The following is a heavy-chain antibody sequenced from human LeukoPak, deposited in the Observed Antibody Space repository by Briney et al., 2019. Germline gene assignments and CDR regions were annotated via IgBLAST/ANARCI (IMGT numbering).Heavy chain of an antibody. J-gene: IGHJ4*02. CDR1: GGSISSYY. CDR2: IQYSGST. V-gene: IGHV4-59*12. CDR3: ARGIVGATTQDY. D-gene: IGHD1-26*01. Sequence: SETLSLTCTVSGGSISSYYWSWIRQPPGKGLEWIGYIQYSGSTNYNPSLKSRVTISVDTSKNQFSLKLSSVTAADTAVYYCARGIVGATTQDYWGQGTLVTVSS.